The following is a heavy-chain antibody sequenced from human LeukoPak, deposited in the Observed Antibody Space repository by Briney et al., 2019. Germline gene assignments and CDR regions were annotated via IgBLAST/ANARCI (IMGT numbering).Heavy chain of an antibody. CDR1: GFTFSSYS. Sequence: GGSLRLSCAASGFTFSSYSMNWVRQAPGKGLEWVSSISSSSSYIYYADSVKGRFTISRDNAKNSLYLQMNSLRAEDTAVYYCAREGARITMIVVAPDAFDIWGQGTMVTVSS. CDR2: ISSSSSYI. J-gene: IGHJ3*02. D-gene: IGHD3-22*01. V-gene: IGHV3-21*01. CDR3: AREGARITMIVVAPDAFDI.